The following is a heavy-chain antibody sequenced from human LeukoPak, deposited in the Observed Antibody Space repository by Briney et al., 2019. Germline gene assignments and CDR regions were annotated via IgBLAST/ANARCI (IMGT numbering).Heavy chain of an antibody. CDR3: ARQIGGQYEDGFDI. CDR2: INPSGGTT. V-gene: IGHV1-46*01. Sequence: GASVKVSCKASGYTFTSSYMHWVRQAPGQGLKWVGIINPSGGTTIYAQKFQGRVTMTRDTSTSTVYMELRSLRSEDTAVYYCARQIGGQYEDGFDIWGQGTMVTVSS. CDR1: GYTFTSSY. D-gene: IGHD2-8*01. J-gene: IGHJ3*02.